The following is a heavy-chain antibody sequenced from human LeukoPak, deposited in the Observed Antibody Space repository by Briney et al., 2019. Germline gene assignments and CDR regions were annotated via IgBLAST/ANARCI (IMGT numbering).Heavy chain of an antibody. CDR2: IDPSDSYT. CDR1: GYSFTSYW. Sequence: GESLKISCKGSGYSFTSYWISWVRQMPGKGLEWMGRIDPSDSYTNYSPSFQGHVTISADKPISTAYLQWSSLKASDTAMSYCARPDFYGDYEGYWGQGTLVTVSS. CDR3: ARPDFYGDYEGY. V-gene: IGHV5-10-1*01. J-gene: IGHJ4*02. D-gene: IGHD4-17*01.